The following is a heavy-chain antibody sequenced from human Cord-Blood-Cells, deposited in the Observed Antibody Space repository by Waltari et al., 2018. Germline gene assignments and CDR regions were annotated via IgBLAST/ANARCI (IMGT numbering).Heavy chain of an antibody. CDR1: FTFSSYG. D-gene: IGHD1-7*01. V-gene: IGHV3-30*02. J-gene: IGHJ5*02. CDR3: AKGHPPQLELNWFDP. CDR2: IRYDGSNK. Sequence: QVQLVESGGGVVQPGFTFSSYGMHWVRQAPGKGLAGVALIRYDGSNKNYAEPVKGRFTIARDNSKNTLYLQMNSLRAEDTAVYYCAKGHPPQLELNWFDPWGQGTLVTVSS.